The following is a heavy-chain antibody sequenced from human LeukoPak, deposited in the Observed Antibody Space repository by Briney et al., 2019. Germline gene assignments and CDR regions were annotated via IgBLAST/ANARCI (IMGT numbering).Heavy chain of an antibody. CDR1: GGTFSSYA. CDR2: IIPILGIA. V-gene: IGHV1-69*04. J-gene: IGHJ4*02. CDR3: ATQVDTAMVTFDY. D-gene: IGHD5-18*01. Sequence: ASVKVSCKASGGTFSSYAISWVRQAPGQGLEWMGRIIPILGIANYAQKFQGRVTITADKSTSTAYMELSSLRSEDTAVCYCATQVDTAMVTFDYWGQGTLVTVSS.